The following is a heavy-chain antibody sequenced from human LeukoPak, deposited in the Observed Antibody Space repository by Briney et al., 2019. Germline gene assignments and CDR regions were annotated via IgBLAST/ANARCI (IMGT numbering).Heavy chain of an antibody. CDR3: ARDPHAPYSGRISGAFDI. J-gene: IGHJ3*02. V-gene: IGHV4-59*01. Sequence: SVTLSLTCTVSGGSISSYYWSWIRQPPGKGLEWIGYIYYSGSTNYNPSLKSRVTISVDTSKNQFSLKLSSVSAADTAVYYCARDPHAPYSGRISGAFDIWGQGTMVTVSS. CDR2: IYYSGST. CDR1: GGSISSYY. D-gene: IGHD1-26*01.